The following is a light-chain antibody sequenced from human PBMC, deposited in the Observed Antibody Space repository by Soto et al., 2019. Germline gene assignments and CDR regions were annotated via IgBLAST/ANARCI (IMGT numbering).Light chain of an antibody. CDR2: DAS. J-gene: IGKJ1*01. CDR3: QQSYSTPPT. CDR1: QSISTW. V-gene: IGKV1-5*01. Sequence: DIQMTQSPSTLSASVGDRVTITCRASQSISTWLAWYQQKPGKAPKLLIYDASSLESGVPSRFGGGGSGTDFTLTISSLQPDDFATYYCQQSYSTPPTFGQGTKVDIK.